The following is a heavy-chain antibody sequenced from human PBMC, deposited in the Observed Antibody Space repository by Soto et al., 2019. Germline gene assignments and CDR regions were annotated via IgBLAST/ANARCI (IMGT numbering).Heavy chain of an antibody. D-gene: IGHD1-26*01. CDR3: ARGGATSPYDAFDI. CDR1: GGTFSRHA. CDR2: IIPIFGTA. J-gene: IGHJ3*02. Sequence: QVQLVQSGAEVRKPGSSVKVSCKASGGTFSRHAISWVRQAPGQGLEWMGGIIPIFGTANHAQKFQGRVTMTTDTSTSTAYMELRSLRSDDTAVYYCARGGATSPYDAFDIWGQGTMVTVSS. V-gene: IGHV1-69*06.